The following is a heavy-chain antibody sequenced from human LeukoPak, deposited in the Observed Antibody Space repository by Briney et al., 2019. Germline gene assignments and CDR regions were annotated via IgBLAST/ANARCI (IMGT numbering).Heavy chain of an antibody. Sequence: SETLSLTCAVYGGSFSGYYWSWLRQPPGKGLEWIGEINHSGSTNYNPSLKSRVTISVDTSKNQFSLKLSSVTAADTAVYYCARPYSSSWTRRYYFDYWGQGTLVTVSS. CDR3: ARPYSSSWTRRYYFDY. CDR2: INHSGST. J-gene: IGHJ4*02. V-gene: IGHV4-34*01. CDR1: GGSFSGYY. D-gene: IGHD6-13*01.